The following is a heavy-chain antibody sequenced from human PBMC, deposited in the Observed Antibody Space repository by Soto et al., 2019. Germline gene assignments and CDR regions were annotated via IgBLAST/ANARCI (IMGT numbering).Heavy chain of an antibody. J-gene: IGHJ3*02. CDR3: ARGPYNWNDDRADAFDI. CDR2: MNPNSGNT. Sequence: GASVKVSCKASGYTFTSYGINWVRQATGQGLEWMGWMNPNSGNTGYAQKFQGRVTMTRGTSTSTAYMELRSLRSDDTAVYYCARGPYNWNDDRADAFDIWGQGTMVTVSS. CDR1: GYTFTSYG. V-gene: IGHV1-8*01. D-gene: IGHD1-1*01.